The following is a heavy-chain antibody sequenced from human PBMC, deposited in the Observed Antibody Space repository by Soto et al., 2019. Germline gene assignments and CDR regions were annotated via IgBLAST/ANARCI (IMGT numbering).Heavy chain of an antibody. D-gene: IGHD3-3*01. CDR2: ITNTGGDA. J-gene: IGHJ4*02. Sequence: EVQLLESGGGLVQPGGSLRLSCTASGFTFSNYAMSWVRQAPGKGLEWVSVITNTGGDALYADSVKGRFTISRDNSKKALYLQIDCLRAEDAAIDYCAKASGDMCPECRLFGYWGPGTPVTVPP. V-gene: IGHV3-23*01. CDR3: AKASGDMCPECRLFGY. CDR1: GFTFSNYA.